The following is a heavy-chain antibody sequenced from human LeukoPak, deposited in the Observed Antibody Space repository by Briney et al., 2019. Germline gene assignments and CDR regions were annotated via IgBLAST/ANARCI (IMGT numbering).Heavy chain of an antibody. D-gene: IGHD4-11*01. CDR3: ARDSQRLAYRVFDY. CDR2: ISGDGGST. CDR1: GFTFDDYA. Sequence: WGSLRLSCAASGFTFDDYAMHWVRQAPGKGLEWVPLISGDGGSTYYADSMTGRVTISRDNAKNSLYLHMNSLRAEDTAVYYCARDSQRLAYRVFDYRGQGTLGTVSS. V-gene: IGHV3-43*02. J-gene: IGHJ4*02.